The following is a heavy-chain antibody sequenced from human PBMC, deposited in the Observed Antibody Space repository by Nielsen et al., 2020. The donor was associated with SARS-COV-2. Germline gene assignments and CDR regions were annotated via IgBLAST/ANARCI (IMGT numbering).Heavy chain of an antibody. Sequence: SLKISCAASGFTFSSYGMHWVRQAPGKGLEWVSGISWNSGSIGYADSVKGRFTISRDNAKNSLYLQMNSLRAEDTALYYCAKDKGPLLWYFDLWGRGTLVTVSS. CDR2: ISWNSGSI. V-gene: IGHV3-9*01. J-gene: IGHJ2*01. CDR3: AKDKGPLLWYFDL. CDR1: GFTFSSYG.